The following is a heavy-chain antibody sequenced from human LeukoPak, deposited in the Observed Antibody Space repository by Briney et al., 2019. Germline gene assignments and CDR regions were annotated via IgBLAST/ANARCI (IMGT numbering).Heavy chain of an antibody. D-gene: IGHD2-15*01. CDR1: GLTFSNYA. Sequence: GGSLRLSCAASGLTFSNYAMSWVRQAPGKGLEWVSGISVSGITVYADSVKGRLTISRDNSKNTLYLQMNNLRAEDTALYYCAKGFSVRGRFDPWGQGTQVTVSS. V-gene: IGHV3-23*01. CDR2: ISVSGIT. CDR3: AKGFSVRGRFDP. J-gene: IGHJ5*02.